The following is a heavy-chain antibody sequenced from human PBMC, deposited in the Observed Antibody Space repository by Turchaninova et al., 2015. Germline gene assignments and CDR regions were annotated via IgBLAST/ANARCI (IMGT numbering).Heavy chain of an antibody. D-gene: IGHD2-15*01. V-gene: IGHV1-69*12. CDR3: ARDGRYWSGGSCSYYYMGV. CDR2: IIPLFGTA. Sequence: QVQLVQSGAEVKKPGSSVKVSCKASGGTFSSYAISWVRQAPGPGLEWMGGIIPLFGTANYARKFQGRVTITAEESTSTAYMEMSSLRSEDTAVYYCARDGRYWSGGSCSYYYMGVGGKGTTVTVS. CDR1: GGTFSSYA. J-gene: IGHJ6*03.